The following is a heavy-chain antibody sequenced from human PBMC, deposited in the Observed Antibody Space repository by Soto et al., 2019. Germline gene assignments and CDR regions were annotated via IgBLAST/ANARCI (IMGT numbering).Heavy chain of an antibody. CDR1: GFTLSDHY. CDR2: SRDKAQGYSI. CDR3: ARDGDGRMTTNPYYYNGMDV. J-gene: IGHJ6*02. Sequence: EVQLVESGGGLVQPGGSLRLSCAGSGFTLSDHYIDWVRQAPGKGLEWVGRSRDKAQGYSITYAASVKGRFTTSRDESKNSVYLQMNSLKTEDTAVYYCARDGDGRMTTNPYYYNGMDVWGPGTTVTVSS. V-gene: IGHV3-72*01. D-gene: IGHD4-4*01.